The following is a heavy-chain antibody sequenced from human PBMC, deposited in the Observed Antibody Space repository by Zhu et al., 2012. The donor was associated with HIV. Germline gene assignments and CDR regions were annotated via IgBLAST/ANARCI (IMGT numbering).Heavy chain of an antibody. V-gene: IGHV4-59*01. J-gene: IGHJ4*02. D-gene: IGHD3-22*01. CDR1: GGSINSYY. CDR3: ARDPADYDGSGYYPVYFDY. Sequence: QVQLKESGPGLVKPSETLSLTCTVSGGSINSYYWSWIRQPPGKGLEWIGYIYYTGITKYNPSLKSRVTISLDTSKNQFSLKLSSVTAADTAVYYCARDPADYDGSGYYPVYFDYWGQGTLVTVSS. CDR2: IYYTGIT.